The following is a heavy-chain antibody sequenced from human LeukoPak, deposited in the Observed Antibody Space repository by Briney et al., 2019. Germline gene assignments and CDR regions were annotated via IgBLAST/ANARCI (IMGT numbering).Heavy chain of an antibody. CDR3: ARARGLLDY. V-gene: IGHV3-48*01. J-gene: IGHJ4*02. D-gene: IGHD2-15*01. CDR1: GFTFSKYG. CDR2: ISSSSSTI. Sequence: PGGSLRLSCAASGFTFSKYGMNWVRQAPGKGLEWVSYISSSSSTIYYADSVKGRFTISRDNAKNSLYLQMNSLRAEDTAVYYCARARGLLDYWGQGTLVTVSS.